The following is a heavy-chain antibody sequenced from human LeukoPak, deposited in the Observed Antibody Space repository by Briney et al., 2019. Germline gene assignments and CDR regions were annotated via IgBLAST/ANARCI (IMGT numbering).Heavy chain of an antibody. CDR1: GFTFSSYW. CDR2: IRQDGSVQ. Sequence: GGSLRLSCAASGFTFSSYWMSWVRQAPGKALEWVANIRQDGSVQNYVDSVKGRFTISRDNPKNSVYLQMSSLRAEDTAAYYCLVTTRSRGFDYWGQGTLVTVSS. J-gene: IGHJ4*02. CDR3: LVTTRSRGFDY. D-gene: IGHD1/OR15-1a*01. V-gene: IGHV3-7*01.